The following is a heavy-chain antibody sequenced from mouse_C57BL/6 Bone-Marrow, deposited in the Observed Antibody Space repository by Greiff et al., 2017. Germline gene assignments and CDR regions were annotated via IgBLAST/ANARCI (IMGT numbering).Heavy chain of an antibody. J-gene: IGHJ4*01. V-gene: IGHV1-58*01. CDR1: GYTFTSYG. CDR3: ARSDYDYDGYAMDY. Sequence: EVQLQESGAELVRPGSSVKLSCKTSGYTFTSYGINWVKQRPGQGLEWIGYLYIGNGYTEYNEKFKGKATLTSDTSSSTAYMQLSSLTSEDSAIYFCARSDYDYDGYAMDYWGQGTSVTVSS. CDR2: LYIGNGYT. D-gene: IGHD2-4*01.